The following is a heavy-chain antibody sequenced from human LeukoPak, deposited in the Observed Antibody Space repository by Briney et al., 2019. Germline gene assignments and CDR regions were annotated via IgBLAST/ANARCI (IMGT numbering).Heavy chain of an antibody. CDR1: GFTFSSYS. CDR3: ARGGALRYLDY. J-gene: IGHJ4*02. CDR2: ISSSSSYI. D-gene: IGHD3-9*01. V-gene: IGHV3-21*01. Sequence: AASGFTFSSYSMNWVRQAPGKGLEWVSSISSSSSYIYYADSVKGRFTISRDNAKNSLYLQMNSLRAEDTAVYYCARGGALRYLDYWGQGTLVTVSS.